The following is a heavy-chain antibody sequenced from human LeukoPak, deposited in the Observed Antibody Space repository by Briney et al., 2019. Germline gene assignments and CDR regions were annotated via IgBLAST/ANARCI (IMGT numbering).Heavy chain of an antibody. D-gene: IGHD6-19*01. V-gene: IGHV3-66*01. Sequence: TGGSLRLSCAASGFTFSTYWMHWVRQAPGKGLGWVSVIHIGGGTYYADSVRGRFTISRDHSKNTLYLQMNSLRAEDTAVYYCASPAQQWHWFYSDYWGQGTLVTVSS. J-gene: IGHJ4*02. CDR2: IHIGGGT. CDR3: ASPAQQWHWFYSDY. CDR1: GFTFSTYW.